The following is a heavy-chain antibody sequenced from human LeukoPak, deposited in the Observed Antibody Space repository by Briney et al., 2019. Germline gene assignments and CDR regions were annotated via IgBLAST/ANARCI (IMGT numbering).Heavy chain of an antibody. Sequence: GGSLRLSCAASGFIFSDYFMSWIRQAPGKGLEWVSHISSSGSTIYYADSVKGRFTISRDNAKNSLSLHMNSLRADDTAVYFCARDPSVQELATTFDYWGQGTLVTVSS. D-gene: IGHD5-24*01. CDR3: ARDPSVQELATTFDY. CDR1: GFIFSDYF. V-gene: IGHV3-11*01. J-gene: IGHJ4*02. CDR2: ISSSGSTI.